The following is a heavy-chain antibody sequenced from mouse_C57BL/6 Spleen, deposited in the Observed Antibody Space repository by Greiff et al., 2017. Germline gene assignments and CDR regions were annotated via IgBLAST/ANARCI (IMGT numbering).Heavy chain of an antibody. J-gene: IGHJ2*01. V-gene: IGHV3-6*01. Sequence: DVHLVESGPGLVKPSQSLSLTCSVTGYSITSGYYWNWIRQFPGNKLEWMGYISYDGSNNYNPSLKNRISITRDTSKNQFFLKLNSVTTEDTATYYCTRGGIFDYWGQGTTLTVSS. CDR3: TRGGIFDY. CDR2: ISYDGSN. D-gene: IGHD4-1*01. CDR1: GYSITSGYY.